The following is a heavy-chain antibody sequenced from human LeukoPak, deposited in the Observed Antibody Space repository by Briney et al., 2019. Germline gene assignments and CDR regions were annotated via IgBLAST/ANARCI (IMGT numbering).Heavy chain of an antibody. D-gene: IGHD3-10*01. CDR2: IHYSGST. CDR1: GGSINSGGYY. J-gene: IGHJ4*02. V-gene: IGHV4-31*03. CDR3: ARDRGCSDC. Sequence: SETLSLTCTVSGGSINSGGYYWTWIRQHPGKGLEWIGYIHYSGSTYYNPSLKSRLIISVDTSKNQFSLRLNSVTAADTAVYYCARDRGCSDCWGQGTLVTVSS.